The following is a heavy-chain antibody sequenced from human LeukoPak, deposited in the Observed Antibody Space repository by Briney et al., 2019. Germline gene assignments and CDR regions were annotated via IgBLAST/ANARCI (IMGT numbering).Heavy chain of an antibody. CDR3: ARMVNKGDWFDP. Sequence: ASVKVSCKASGYTFTSYGISWARQAPGQGLEWMGWISAYNGNTNYAQKLQGRVTMTTDTSTSTTYMELRSLRSDDTAVYYCARMVNKGDWFDPWGQGTLVTVSS. V-gene: IGHV1-18*01. CDR2: ISAYNGNT. D-gene: IGHD4-23*01. CDR1: GYTFTSYG. J-gene: IGHJ5*02.